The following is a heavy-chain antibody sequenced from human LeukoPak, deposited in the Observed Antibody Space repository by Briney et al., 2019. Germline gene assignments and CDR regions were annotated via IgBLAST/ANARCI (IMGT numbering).Heavy chain of an antibody. V-gene: IGHV3-33*03. CDR1: GFTFSSYG. D-gene: IGHD2-15*01. Sequence: GGSLRLSCAASGFTFSSYGMHWVRQAPGKGLEWVAVIWYDESKKYHADSVKGRFTISRDVSKNTLYLQMNSLRAEDTAVYYCARYCSGGSCFDYWGQGTLVTVSS. CDR2: IWYDESKK. J-gene: IGHJ4*02. CDR3: ARYCSGGSCFDY.